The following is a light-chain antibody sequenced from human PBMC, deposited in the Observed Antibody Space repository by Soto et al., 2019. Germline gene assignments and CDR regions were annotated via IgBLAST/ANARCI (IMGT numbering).Light chain of an antibody. CDR1: QTISSW. Sequence: DIQMTQSPSTLSGSVGDRVTITFRASQTISSWLAWYQQKPGKAPKLLIYKASTLKSGVPSRFSGSGSGTDFTLTISSLQPEDFATYYCQQSYSTPRTFGQGTKVDIK. CDR3: QQSYSTPRT. V-gene: IGKV1-5*03. J-gene: IGKJ1*01. CDR2: KAS.